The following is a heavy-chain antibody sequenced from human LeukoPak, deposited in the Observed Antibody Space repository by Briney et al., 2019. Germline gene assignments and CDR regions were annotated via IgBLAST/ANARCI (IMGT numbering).Heavy chain of an antibody. CDR1: GFTFSSYG. CDR2: MSGSGGTT. J-gene: IGHJ4*02. CDR3: AKGPLDYIHGTQYFDS. V-gene: IGHV3-23*01. Sequence: GGSLRLSCAASGFTFSSYGMTWVRQAPGKGPEWVSGMSGSGGTTNYAASVKGRFTISRDYSKNTLFLQMNSLRAEDTAVYYCAKGPLDYIHGTQYFDSWGRGTLVTVSP. D-gene: IGHD4-11*01.